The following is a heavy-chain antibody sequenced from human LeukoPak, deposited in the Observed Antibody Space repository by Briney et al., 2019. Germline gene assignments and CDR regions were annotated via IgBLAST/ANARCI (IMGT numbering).Heavy chain of an antibody. V-gene: IGHV3-33*01. CDR2: IWYDGSNK. D-gene: IGHD3-10*01. J-gene: IGHJ4*02. CDR1: GFTFSSYG. CDR3: ARSGGDGSGSLLTLLY. Sequence: GGSLRLSCAASGFTFSSYGMHWVRQAPGKGLEWVAVIWYDGSNKYYADSVKGRFTISRDNSKNTLYLQMNSLRAEDTAVYYCARSGGDGSGSLLTLLYWGQGTLVTVSS.